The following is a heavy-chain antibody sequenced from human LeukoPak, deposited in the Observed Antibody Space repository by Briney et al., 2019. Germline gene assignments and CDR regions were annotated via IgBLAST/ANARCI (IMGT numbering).Heavy chain of an antibody. V-gene: IGHV3-30*04. J-gene: IGHJ4*02. CDR1: GFTFSTYA. CDR3: ATNPFTGYSSG. CDR2: ISNDGSNK. D-gene: IGHD6-19*01. Sequence: PGGSLRLSCAASGFTFSTYAMHWVRQAPGKGLEWVAVISNDGSNKFHADSVKGRFTISRDNSKNTLYLQMNSLRAEDTAVYYCATNPFTGYSSGWGQGTLVTVSS.